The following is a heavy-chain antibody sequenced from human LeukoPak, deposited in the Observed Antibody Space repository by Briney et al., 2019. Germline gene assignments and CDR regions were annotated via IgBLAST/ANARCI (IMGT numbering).Heavy chain of an antibody. Sequence: SETLSLTCSMSGGSISSYYWSWIRQPPGKGLEWIGYIYYSGSTNYNPSLKSRVTISVDTSKNQFSLKLSSVTAADTAVYYCARSWRGALYDAFDIWGQGTMVTVSS. CDR2: IYYSGST. D-gene: IGHD3-10*01. V-gene: IGHV4-59*01. CDR1: GGSISSYY. J-gene: IGHJ3*02. CDR3: ARSWRGALYDAFDI.